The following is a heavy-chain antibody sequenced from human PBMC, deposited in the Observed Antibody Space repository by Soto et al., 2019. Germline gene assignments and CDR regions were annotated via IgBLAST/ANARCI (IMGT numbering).Heavy chain of an antibody. Sequence: QVQLVQSGAEVKKPGSSVKVSCKASGCTFSSYTISWVRQAPGQGLEWMGRIIPILGIANYAQKFQGRVTITADKFTSTAYMELSSLTSEDTAVYYCARYRGDGYERVWGQGTLVTVSS. D-gene: IGHD5-12*01. CDR1: GCTFSSYT. CDR2: IIPILGIA. J-gene: IGHJ4*02. CDR3: ARYRGDGYERV. V-gene: IGHV1-69*02.